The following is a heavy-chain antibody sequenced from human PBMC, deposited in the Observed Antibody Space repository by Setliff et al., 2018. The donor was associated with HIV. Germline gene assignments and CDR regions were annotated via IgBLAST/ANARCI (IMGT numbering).Heavy chain of an antibody. CDR3: AIDVIGGWLRPMPDF. Sequence: SVKVSCKASGGTFTSYAISWVRQAPGQGLEWMGGITPIFGTANYAQKFQGRVTITADESTSTAYLELRRLRAEDTAVYYCAIDVIGGWLRPMPDFWGPGTLVTVSS. D-gene: IGHD5-12*01. CDR2: ITPIFGTA. J-gene: IGHJ4*02. V-gene: IGHV1-69*13. CDR1: GGTFTSYA.